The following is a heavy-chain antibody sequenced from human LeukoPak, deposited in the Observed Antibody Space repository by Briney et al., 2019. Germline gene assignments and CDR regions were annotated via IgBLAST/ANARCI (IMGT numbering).Heavy chain of an antibody. CDR1: GFTFSSYA. J-gene: IGHJ6*03. CDR2: ISGSGGST. Sequence: PGGSLRLSCAASGFTFSSYAMSWVRQAPGKGLEWVSAISGSGGSTYYADSVKGRFTISRDNSKNTLYLQMNSLRAEDTAVYYCATPQVGWFGEFSPLKAMDVWGTGTTVTVSS. V-gene: IGHV3-23*01. D-gene: IGHD3-10*01. CDR3: ATPQVGWFGEFSPLKAMDV.